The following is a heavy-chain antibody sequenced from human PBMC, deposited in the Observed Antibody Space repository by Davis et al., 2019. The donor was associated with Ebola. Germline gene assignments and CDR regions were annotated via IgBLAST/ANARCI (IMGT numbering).Heavy chain of an antibody. Sequence: PGGSLRLSCTVSGGSISTYYWSWIRQPPGKGLEWIGYIYYSGDTNYHPSLKSRVTISVDTSKNQFSLKLSSVTAADTAVYYCARGYCSSTRCFYYYGMDVWGHGTTVTVSS. CDR2: IYYSGDT. V-gene: IGHV4-59*01. CDR3: ARGYCSSTRCFYYYGMDV. D-gene: IGHD2-2*01. J-gene: IGHJ6*02. CDR1: GGSISTYY.